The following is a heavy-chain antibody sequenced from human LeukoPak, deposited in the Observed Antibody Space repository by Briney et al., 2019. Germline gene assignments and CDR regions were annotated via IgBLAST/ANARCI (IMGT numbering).Heavy chain of an antibody. CDR2: IIPILGIA. D-gene: IGHD2/OR15-2a*01. CDR1: GGTFSSYA. Sequence: SVKVSCKASGGTFSSYAISWVRQAPGQGLEWMGRIIPILGIANYAQKFQGRVTITADKSTSAAYMELSSLRSEDTAVYYCARGRSITFDYYYYGMDVWGQGTTVTVSS. J-gene: IGHJ6*02. V-gene: IGHV1-69*04. CDR3: ARGRSITFDYYYYGMDV.